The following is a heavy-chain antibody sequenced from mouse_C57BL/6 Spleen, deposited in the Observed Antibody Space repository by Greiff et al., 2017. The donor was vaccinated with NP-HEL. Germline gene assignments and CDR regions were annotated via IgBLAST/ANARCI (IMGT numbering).Heavy chain of an antibody. Sequence: VQLQQSGPELVKPGASVKIPCKASGYTFTDYNMDWVKQSHGKSLEWIGDINPNNGGTIYNQKFKGKATLTVDKSSSTDYMELRRLPSEDPAVYYCARWGFSSYWYFDVWGTGTTVTVSS. CDR2: INPNNGGT. CDR1: GYTFTDYN. CDR3: ARWGFSSYWYFDV. V-gene: IGHV1-18*01. J-gene: IGHJ1*03.